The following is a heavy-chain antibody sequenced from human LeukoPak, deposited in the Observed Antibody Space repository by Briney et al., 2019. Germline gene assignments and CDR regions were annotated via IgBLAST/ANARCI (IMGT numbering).Heavy chain of an antibody. D-gene: IGHD6-13*01. CDR3: ARGRDSSSWLPLDY. V-gene: IGHV3-11*04. CDR2: ICSSGGTI. CDR1: GFIFSDYY. J-gene: IGHJ4*02. Sequence: PGGSLRLSCAASGFIFSDYYMSWIRQAPGKGLEWVSYICSSGGTIFYADSLKGRFTISRDNAKNSLYLQMNSLRAEDAAVYYCARGRDSSSWLPLDYWGQGTLVTVSS.